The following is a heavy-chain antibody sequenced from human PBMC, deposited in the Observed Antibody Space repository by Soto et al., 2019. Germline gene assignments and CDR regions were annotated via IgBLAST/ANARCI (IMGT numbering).Heavy chain of an antibody. CDR1: GGSFSGYY. J-gene: IGHJ4*02. V-gene: IGHV4-34*01. CDR2: INHSGST. CDR3: ARGRPPTRRHYFDY. Sequence: PSETLSLTCAVYGGSFSGYYWSWIRQPPGKGLEWIGEINHSGSTNYNPSLKSRVTISVDTSKNQFSLKLSSVTAADTAVYYCARGRPPTRRHYFDYWGQGTLVTVSS.